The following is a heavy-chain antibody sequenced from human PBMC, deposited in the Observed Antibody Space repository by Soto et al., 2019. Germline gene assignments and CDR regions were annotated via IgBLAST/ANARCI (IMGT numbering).Heavy chain of an antibody. D-gene: IGHD1-7*01. CDR2: ISYDGSNK. J-gene: IGHJ6*02. CDR1: GFTFSSYG. CDR3: AKDQGPDQLELRFPYYGMDV. Sequence: GGSLRLSCAASGFTFSSYGMHWVRQAPGKGLEWVAVISYDGSNKYYADSVKGRFTISRDNSKNTLYLQMNSLRAEDTAVYYCAKDQGPDQLELRFPYYGMDVWGQGTTVTVSS. V-gene: IGHV3-30*18.